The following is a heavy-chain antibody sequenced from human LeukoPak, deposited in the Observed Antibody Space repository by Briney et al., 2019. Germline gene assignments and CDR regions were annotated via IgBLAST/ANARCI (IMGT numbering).Heavy chain of an antibody. V-gene: IGHV1-2*02. CDR3: ARDDSSLTKVTAYDY. CDR2: INPKSGSP. Sequence: ASVKVSCKASGYTFTHYYIHWVRHAPGQGLEWMGWINPKSGSPNYAQRFQGRISMTRDTSISTVCLEVTSLRSDNTAMYYCARDDSSLTKVTAYDYWGQGTLVTVSS. J-gene: IGHJ4*02. CDR1: GYTFTHYY. D-gene: IGHD2-21*02.